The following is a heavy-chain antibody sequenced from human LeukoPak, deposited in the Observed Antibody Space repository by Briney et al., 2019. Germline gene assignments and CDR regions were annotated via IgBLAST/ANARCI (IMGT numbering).Heavy chain of an antibody. D-gene: IGHD6-6*01. Sequence: PSETLSLTCTVSGGSISSGGYYWSWIRQHPGKGLEWIGYIYYSGSTYYNPSLKSRVTISVDTSKNQFSLKLDSVTAADTAVYYCARLDSSSSWLGYWGQGTLVTVSS. V-gene: IGHV4-31*03. CDR2: IYYSGST. CDR3: ARLDSSSSWLGY. J-gene: IGHJ4*02. CDR1: GGSISSGGYY.